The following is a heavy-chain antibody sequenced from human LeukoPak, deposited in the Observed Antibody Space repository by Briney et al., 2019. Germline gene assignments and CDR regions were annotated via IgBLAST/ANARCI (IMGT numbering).Heavy chain of an antibody. D-gene: IGHD1-1*01. V-gene: IGHV3-30*18. Sequence: GRSLRLSCAASGFTFSSYGMHWVRQAPGKGLEWVAVISYDGSNKYYADSVKGRFTISRDNSKNTLYLQMNSLRAEDTAVYYCAKDPSDWNDGPLDYWGQGTLVTVSS. CDR2: ISYDGSNK. J-gene: IGHJ4*02. CDR1: GFTFSSYG. CDR3: AKDPSDWNDGPLDY.